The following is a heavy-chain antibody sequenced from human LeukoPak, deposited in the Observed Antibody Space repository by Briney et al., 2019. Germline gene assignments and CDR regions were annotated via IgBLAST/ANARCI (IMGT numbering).Heavy chain of an antibody. J-gene: IGHJ6*02. V-gene: IGHV1-46*01. CDR3: ARVDYDILTGAAYGMDV. Sequence: ASVKVSCKASGGTFSSYAISWVRQAPGQGLEWMGIINPSGGSTNYAQKFQGRVTMTRDTSTSTVYMELSSLRSEDTAVYYCARVDYDILTGAAYGMDVWGQGTTVTVSS. CDR2: INPSGGST. D-gene: IGHD3-9*01. CDR1: GGTFSSYA.